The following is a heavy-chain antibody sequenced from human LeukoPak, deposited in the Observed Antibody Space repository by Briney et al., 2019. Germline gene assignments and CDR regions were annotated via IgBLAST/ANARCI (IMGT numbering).Heavy chain of an antibody. CDR1: GFTVSSNS. Sequence: GSLRLSCAASGFTVSSNSMSWVRQPPGKGLEWIGYIYYSGSTNYNPSLKSRVTISVDTSKNQFSLKLRSVTAADTAVYYCARSSGADYYYDSSGYYGGPLTEYFQHWGQGTLVTVSS. D-gene: IGHD3-22*01. CDR3: ARSSGADYYYDSSGYYGGPLTEYFQH. J-gene: IGHJ1*01. CDR2: IYYSGST. V-gene: IGHV4-59*02.